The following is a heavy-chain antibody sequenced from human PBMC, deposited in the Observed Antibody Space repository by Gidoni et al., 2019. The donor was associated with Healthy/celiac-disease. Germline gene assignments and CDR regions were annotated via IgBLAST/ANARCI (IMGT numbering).Heavy chain of an antibody. Sequence: EVQLVESGGGLVKPGGSLRLSCAASGFTFSSYSMNWVRQAPGKGLEWVSSISSSSSYIYYADSVKGRFTISRDNAKNSLYLQMNSLRAEDTAVYYCARDGQGTLFVVVPAAALDVWGKGTTVTVSS. CDR2: ISSSSSYI. D-gene: IGHD2-2*01. V-gene: IGHV3-21*01. J-gene: IGHJ6*04. CDR1: GFTFSSYS. CDR3: ARDGQGTLFVVVPAAALDV.